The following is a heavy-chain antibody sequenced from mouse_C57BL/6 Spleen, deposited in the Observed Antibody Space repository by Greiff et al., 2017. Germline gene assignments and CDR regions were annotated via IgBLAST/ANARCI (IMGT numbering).Heavy chain of an antibody. CDR1: GYTFTSYW. Sequence: QVQLQQPGAELVMPGASVKLSCKASGYTFTSYWMHWVKQRPGQGLEWIGEIDPSASYSNYNQKFKGKSTLTVDKSSSTAYMQLSSLTSEDSAVYYCARGVITTVVANFDYWGQGTTLTVSS. V-gene: IGHV1-69*01. J-gene: IGHJ2*01. D-gene: IGHD1-1*01. CDR3: ARGVITTVVANFDY. CDR2: IDPSASYS.